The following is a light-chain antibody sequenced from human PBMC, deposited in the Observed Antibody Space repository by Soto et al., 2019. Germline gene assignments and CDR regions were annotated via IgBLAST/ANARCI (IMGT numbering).Light chain of an antibody. CDR1: SSNIGAGYD. V-gene: IGLV1-40*01. CDR3: QSYDSSLSGYV. Sequence: SVVTQTPSVSGAPGQRVTISCTGSSSNIGAGYDVHWYQQLPGTAPKLLIYGNSNRPSGVPDRFSGSKSGTSASLAITGLQAEDEADYYCQSYDSSLSGYVFGTGTKVTVL. CDR2: GNS. J-gene: IGLJ1*01.